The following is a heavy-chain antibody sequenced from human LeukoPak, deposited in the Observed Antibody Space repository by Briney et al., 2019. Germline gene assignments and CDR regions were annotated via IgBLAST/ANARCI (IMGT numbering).Heavy chain of an antibody. D-gene: IGHD3-22*01. Sequence: GGSLRLSCAASGFTFSSYGMHWVRQAPGKGLEWVAVISYDGSNKYYADSVKGRFTISRDNSKNTLYLQMNSLRAEDTAVYYCAKATLPGYYDSSGQGYYFDYWGQGTLVTVSS. CDR3: AKATLPGYYDSSGQGYYFDY. V-gene: IGHV3-30*18. J-gene: IGHJ4*02. CDR1: GFTFSSYG. CDR2: ISYDGSNK.